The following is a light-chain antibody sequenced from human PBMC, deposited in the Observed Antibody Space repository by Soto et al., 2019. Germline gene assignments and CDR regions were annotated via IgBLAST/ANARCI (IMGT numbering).Light chain of an antibody. CDR2: DVN. Sequence: QSALTQPASVSGSPGQSITISCTGTSSDVGGYNYVSWYQQHPGKAPKLMIYDVNNRPSGVSNRFSGSQSGNTASLAISGLQAEDEADYYCSSYTRSSTLVVFGGGTKLTV. V-gene: IGLV2-14*01. J-gene: IGLJ2*01. CDR1: SSDVGGYNY. CDR3: SSYTRSSTLVV.